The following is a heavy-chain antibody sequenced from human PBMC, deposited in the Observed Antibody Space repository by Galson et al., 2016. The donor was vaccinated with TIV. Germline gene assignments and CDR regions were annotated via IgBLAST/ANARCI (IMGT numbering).Heavy chain of an antibody. Sequence: SLRLSCAASGFTFDDYGMSWVRQAPGKELEWVSGINWNGGSTGYADSVQGRFTISRDDAKNSLYLQMNGLRAEDTAFYYCVRNYQLADYWGQGTLVIVSS. CDR1: GFTFDDYG. D-gene: IGHD1-1*01. CDR3: VRNYQLADY. J-gene: IGHJ4*02. V-gene: IGHV3-20*04. CDR2: INWNGGST.